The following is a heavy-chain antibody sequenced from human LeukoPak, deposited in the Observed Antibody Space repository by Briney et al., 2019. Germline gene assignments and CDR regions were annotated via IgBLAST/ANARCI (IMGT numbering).Heavy chain of an antibody. CDR1: GGTFSSYA. Sequence: ASVKVSCKASGGTFSSYAISWVRQAPGQGLEWMGGIIPIFGTAKYAQKFQGRVTITADESTSTAYMELSSLRSEDTAVYYCASCGQFSGSYSPGYAFDIWGQGTMVTVSS. D-gene: IGHD1-26*01. V-gene: IGHV1-69*13. CDR3: ASCGQFSGSYSPGYAFDI. J-gene: IGHJ3*02. CDR2: IIPIFGTA.